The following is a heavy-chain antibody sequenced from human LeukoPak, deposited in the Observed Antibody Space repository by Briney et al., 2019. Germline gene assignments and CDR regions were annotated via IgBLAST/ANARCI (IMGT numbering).Heavy chain of an antibody. J-gene: IGHJ3*02. CDR2: ISSSSSYI. Sequence: GGSLRLSCAASGFTFSSYSMNWVRQAPGKGLEWVPSISSSSSYIYYADSVKGRFTISRDNAKNSLYLQMNSLRAEDTAVYYCARTYSSGWYGAFDIWGQGTMVTVSS. CDR3: ARTYSSGWYGAFDI. V-gene: IGHV3-21*01. D-gene: IGHD6-19*01. CDR1: GFTFSSYS.